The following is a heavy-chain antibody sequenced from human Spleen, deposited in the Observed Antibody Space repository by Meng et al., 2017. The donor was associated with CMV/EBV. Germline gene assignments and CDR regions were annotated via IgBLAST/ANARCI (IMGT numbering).Heavy chain of an antibody. Sequence: SETLSLTCTVSGGSISSSSYYWGWIRQPPGKGLEWIGNIFYSGSTYYNPSLKSRVTISVDTSKNQFSLRLSSVTAADTAEYYCARDRPHYDILTGYYHDAFDIWGQGTMVTVSS. D-gene: IGHD3-9*01. J-gene: IGHJ3*02. CDR2: IFYSGST. V-gene: IGHV4-39*07. CDR3: ARDRPHYDILTGYYHDAFDI. CDR1: GGSISSSSYY.